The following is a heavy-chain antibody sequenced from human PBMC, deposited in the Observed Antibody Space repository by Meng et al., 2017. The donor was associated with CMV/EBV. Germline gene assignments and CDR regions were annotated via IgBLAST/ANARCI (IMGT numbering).Heavy chain of an antibody. V-gene: IGHV4-30-4*08. J-gene: IGHJ3*02. CDR2: IYYSGST. D-gene: IGHD3-10*01. CDR1: GGSISSGDYY. Sequence: VQRKDPGPGLVKPSLTLSLSCTVSGGSISSGDYYWSWIRQPPGKGLEWIGYIYYSGSTYYNPSLKSRVTISVDTSKNQFSLKLSSVTAADTAVYYCARVMVRGVISAFDIWGQGTMVTVSS. CDR3: ARVMVRGVISAFDI.